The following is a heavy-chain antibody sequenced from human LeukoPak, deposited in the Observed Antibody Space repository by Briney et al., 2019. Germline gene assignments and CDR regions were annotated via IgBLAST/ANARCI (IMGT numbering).Heavy chain of an antibody. CDR1: GGSISSSNYY. CDR3: ARRVIVATIDY. CDR2: IYYSGST. D-gene: IGHD5-12*01. Sequence: SETLSLTCTVSGGSISSSNYYWGWIRQPPGMGLEWIGSIYYSGSTYYNPSLKSRVTISVDTSKNQFSLKLSSVTAADTAVYYCARRVIVATIDYWGQGTLVTVSS. V-gene: IGHV4-39*01. J-gene: IGHJ4*02.